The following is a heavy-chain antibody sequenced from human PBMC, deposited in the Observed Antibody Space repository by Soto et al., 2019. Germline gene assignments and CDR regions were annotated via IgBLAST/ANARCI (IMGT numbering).Heavy chain of an antibody. J-gene: IGHJ4*02. V-gene: IGHV4-34*01. CDR1: GGSFSGYY. CDR2: INHSGST. D-gene: IGHD3-9*01. Sequence: QVQLQQWGAGLLKPSETLSLTCAVYGGSFSGYYWSWIRQPPGKGLEWIGEINHSGSTNYNPSLKIRVTISVDTSKNQFSLKLSSVTAADTAVYYCAVYDILTGYLTRDYWGQGTLVTVSS. CDR3: AVYDILTGYLTRDY.